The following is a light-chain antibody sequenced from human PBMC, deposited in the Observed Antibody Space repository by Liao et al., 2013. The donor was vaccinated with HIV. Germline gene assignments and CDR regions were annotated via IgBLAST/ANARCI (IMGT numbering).Light chain of an antibody. CDR1: IGGYT. V-gene: IGLV3-1*01. CDR2: QDS. Sequence: SYVLTQPPSVSVAPGETARITCGGSSIGGYTVNWYQQKPGQSPVLVIYQDSKRPSGIPERFSGSNSGNTATLTISGTQAMDEADYYCQAWDSSTAVFGGGTKLTVL. CDR3: QAWDSSTAV. J-gene: IGLJ3*02.